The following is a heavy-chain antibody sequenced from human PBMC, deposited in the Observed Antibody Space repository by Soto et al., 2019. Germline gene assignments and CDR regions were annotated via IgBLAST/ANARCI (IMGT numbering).Heavy chain of an antibody. Sequence: GGSLRLSCAASGFTFSSYSMNWVRQAPGKGLEWLSYISVIGTTIYYADSVKGRFTVSRDNVKNSLYLQMTSLRAEDTAVYFCARDDPRTVTTVLDYWGQGALVTVSS. J-gene: IGHJ4*02. D-gene: IGHD4-4*01. CDR3: ARDDPRTVTTVLDY. CDR2: ISVIGTTI. V-gene: IGHV3-48*01. CDR1: GFTFSSYS.